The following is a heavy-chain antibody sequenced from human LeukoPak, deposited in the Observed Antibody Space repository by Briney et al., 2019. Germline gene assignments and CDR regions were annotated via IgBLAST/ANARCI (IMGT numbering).Heavy chain of an antibody. Sequence: GRSLRLSCAASGFTFDNYAMHWVRQAPGKGLGWLSIISWNSGYIAYADSVKGRFTISRDNAKKSLDLQMNSLRAEDTAFYYCAKVRGTYSSGYFFDYWGQGTLVTVSS. J-gene: IGHJ4*02. CDR1: GFTFDNYA. D-gene: IGHD6-19*01. CDR2: ISWNSGYI. V-gene: IGHV3-9*01. CDR3: AKVRGTYSSGYFFDY.